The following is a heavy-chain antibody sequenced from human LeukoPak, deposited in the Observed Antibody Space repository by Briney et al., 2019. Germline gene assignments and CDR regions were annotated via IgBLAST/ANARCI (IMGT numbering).Heavy chain of an antibody. D-gene: IGHD5-24*01. J-gene: IGHJ4*02. V-gene: IGHV4-59*01. CDR1: GGSISSYY. CDR2: IYYSGST. Sequence: SETLSLTCTVSGGSISSYYWSWIRQPPGKGLEWIGYIYYSGSTNYNSSLKSRVTISVDTSKNQFSLKLSSVTAADTAVYYCARDRGDGYNAIDYWGQGTLVTVSS. CDR3: ARDRGDGYNAIDY.